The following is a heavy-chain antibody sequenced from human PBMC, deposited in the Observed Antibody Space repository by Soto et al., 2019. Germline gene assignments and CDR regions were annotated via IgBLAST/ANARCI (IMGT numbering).Heavy chain of an antibody. D-gene: IGHD3-10*01. V-gene: IGHV4-30-4*01. CDR1: GGSDSRANYY. CDR3: ARAKEAEWFEGMDFDY. J-gene: IGHJ4*02. Sequence: SETLSLTCTVSGGSDSRANYYWSWIRRPPGRGLEWIGYISYSGSRYYSPSLKRRVAISIDTPENQCSLKLSPVTAADTAVYYCARAKEAEWFEGMDFDYWGQGTLVTVSS. CDR2: ISYSGSR.